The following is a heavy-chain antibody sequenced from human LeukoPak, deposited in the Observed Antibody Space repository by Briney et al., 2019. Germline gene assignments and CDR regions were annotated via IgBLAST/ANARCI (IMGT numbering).Heavy chain of an antibody. J-gene: IGHJ4*02. CDR1: GFTFSSYS. CDR2: ISSSSSTI. CDR3: ARDATYYYGSAAVHYFDY. Sequence: GGSLRLSCAASGFTFSSYSMNWVRQAPGKGLEWVSYISSSSSTIYYADSVKGRFTISRDNAKSSLYLQMNSLRDEDTAVYYCARDATYYYGSAAVHYFDYWGQGTLVTVSS. V-gene: IGHV3-48*02. D-gene: IGHD3-10*01.